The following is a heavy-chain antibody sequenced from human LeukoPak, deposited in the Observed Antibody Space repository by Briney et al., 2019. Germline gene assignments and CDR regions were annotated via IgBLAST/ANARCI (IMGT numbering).Heavy chain of an antibody. CDR1: GYSFTSYW. J-gene: IGHJ4*02. V-gene: IGHV5-51*01. CDR2: IYTGDCDT. D-gene: IGHD2-2*01. Sequence: GESLKISCKGSGYSFTSYWMGCVRQMPGEGLEWMGIIYTGDCDTRYSPSFENHVTISSDKYTSTAHLLRSSLQASDTAMYYCARHFLYEDQLPYFDYWGQGTLVTVSS. CDR3: ARHFLYEDQLPYFDY.